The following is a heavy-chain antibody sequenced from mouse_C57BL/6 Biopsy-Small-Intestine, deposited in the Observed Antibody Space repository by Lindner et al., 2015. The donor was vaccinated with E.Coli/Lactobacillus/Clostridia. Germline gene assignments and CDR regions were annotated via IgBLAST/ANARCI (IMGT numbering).Heavy chain of an antibody. Sequence: SVKVSCKASGGGFSTYSINWVRQAPGQGLEWLGGIIPLFDMTNYAQSFQDRLTITADESATTAFMELNSLTSEDTAVYFCARTVPQEVNDISGHSWGQGTLVTVS. D-gene: IGHD1-3*01. J-gene: IGHJ3*01. CDR2: IIPLFDMT. V-gene: IGHV1S126*01. CDR1: GGGFSTYS. CDR3: ARTVPQEVNDISGHS.